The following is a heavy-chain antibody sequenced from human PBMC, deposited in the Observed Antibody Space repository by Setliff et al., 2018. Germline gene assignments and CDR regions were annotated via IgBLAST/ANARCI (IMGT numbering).Heavy chain of an antibody. CDR1: GYTFTGYY. Sequence: GASVKVSCKASGYTFTGYYMHWVRQAPGQGLEWMGWINPNSGGTNYAQKFQGWVTMTRDTSISTAYMELSRLRSEDTAVYYCARDGDNYYDSSGYYLNHAFDIWGQGTMVTVSS. CDR2: INPNSGGT. J-gene: IGHJ3*02. D-gene: IGHD3-22*01. V-gene: IGHV1-2*04. CDR3: ARDGDNYYDSSGYYLNHAFDI.